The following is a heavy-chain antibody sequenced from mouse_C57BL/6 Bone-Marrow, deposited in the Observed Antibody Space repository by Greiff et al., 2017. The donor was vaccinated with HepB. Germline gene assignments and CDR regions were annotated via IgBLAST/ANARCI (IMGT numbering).Heavy chain of an antibody. CDR1: GYSITSGYY. Sequence: VQLKESGPGLVKPSQSLSLTCSVTGYSITSGYYWNWIRQFPGNKLEWMGYISYDGSNNYNPSLKNRISITRDTSKNQFFLKLNSVTTEDTATYYCARFTTVVSYYFDYWGQGTTLTVSS. V-gene: IGHV3-6*01. CDR3: ARFTTVVSYYFDY. D-gene: IGHD1-1*01. CDR2: ISYDGSN. J-gene: IGHJ2*01.